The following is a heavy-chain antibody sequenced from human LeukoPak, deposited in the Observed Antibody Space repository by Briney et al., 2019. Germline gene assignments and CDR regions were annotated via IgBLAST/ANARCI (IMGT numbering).Heavy chain of an antibody. CDR3: AKDSGDIVATIYYFDY. J-gene: IGHJ4*02. D-gene: IGHD5-12*01. CDR2: ISGSGGST. V-gene: IGHV3-23*01. Sequence: GSLRLSCAASGFTFSSYAMSWVRQAPGKGLEWVSAISGSGGSTYYADSVKGRFTISRDNSKNTLYLQMNSLRAEDTAVYYCAKDSGDIVATIYYFDYWGQGTLVTVSS. CDR1: GFTFSSYA.